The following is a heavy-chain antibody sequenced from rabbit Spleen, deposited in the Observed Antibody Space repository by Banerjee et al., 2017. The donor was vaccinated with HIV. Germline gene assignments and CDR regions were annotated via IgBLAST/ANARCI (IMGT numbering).Heavy chain of an antibody. J-gene: IGHJ4*01. D-gene: IGHD4-1*01. Sequence: QQLVESGGGLVKPGASLTLTCKASGFSVSGISYMCWVRQAPGKGLEWIACINTATGKDVYANWVNGRFTISRTSSTTVTLQMTSLAAADTATYFCARDLAGAIGWNFYLWGPGTLVT. CDR3: ARDLAGAIGWNFYL. V-gene: IGHV1S40*01. CDR1: GFSVSGISY. CDR2: INTATGKD.